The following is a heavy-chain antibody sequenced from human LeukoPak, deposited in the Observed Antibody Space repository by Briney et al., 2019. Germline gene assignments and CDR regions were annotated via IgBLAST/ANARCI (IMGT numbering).Heavy chain of an antibody. V-gene: IGHV3-7*01. Sequence: GGSLRLSCAASGFIVSNYFMGWFRQAPGKGLEWVANIKHDETEKNYVESVKGRCTISRDNAKNSLYLQMNSLRAEDTAVYYCSRAGAKTSERDYFDYWGQGALVTVYS. CDR3: SRAGAKTSERDYFDY. J-gene: IGHJ4*02. D-gene: IGHD1-26*01. CDR1: GFIVSNYF. CDR2: IKHDETEK.